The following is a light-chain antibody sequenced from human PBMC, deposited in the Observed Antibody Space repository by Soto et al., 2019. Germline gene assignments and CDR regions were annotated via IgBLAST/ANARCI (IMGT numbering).Light chain of an antibody. CDR3: ASSDVSLCGYD. CDR1: TSNILRNY. J-gene: IGLJ1*01. CDR2: MND. Sequence: QSALTQPPSASGNPGQRLTISCSGSTSNILRNYVYWYRQFPGTAPRLLISMNDQRPSGVPDRFSGSKSGTSASLAISGLRSVDEADYYCASSDVSLCGYDFGTGTKVTVL. V-gene: IGLV1-47*01.